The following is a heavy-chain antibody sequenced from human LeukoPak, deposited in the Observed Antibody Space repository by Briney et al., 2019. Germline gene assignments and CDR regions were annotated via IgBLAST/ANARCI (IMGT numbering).Heavy chain of an antibody. CDR1: GYTFTGYY. CDR2: INPNSGGT. CDR3: ARIGRQLVRGYYFDY. Sequence: ASVKVSCKASGYTFTGYYRHWVRQAPGQGLEWMGWINPNSGGTNYVQKFQGRVTMTRDTSISTAYMELSRLRSDDTAVYYCARIGRQLVRGYYFDYWGQGTLVTVSS. J-gene: IGHJ4*02. D-gene: IGHD6-6*01. V-gene: IGHV1-2*02.